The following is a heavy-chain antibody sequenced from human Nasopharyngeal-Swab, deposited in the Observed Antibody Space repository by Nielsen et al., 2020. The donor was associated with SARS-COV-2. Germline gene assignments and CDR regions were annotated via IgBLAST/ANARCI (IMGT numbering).Heavy chain of an antibody. V-gene: IGHV3-11*01. D-gene: IGHD3-3*01. J-gene: IGHJ4*02. CDR1: GFTFSDYY. CDR2: ISSSGSTI. Sequence: GGSLRFSCAASGFTFSDYYMSWIRQAPGKGLEWVSYISSSGSTIYYADSVKGRFTISRDNAKNSLYLQMNSLRAEDTAVYYCARDRAIFGVETVGYWGQGTLVTVSS. CDR3: ARDRAIFGVETVGY.